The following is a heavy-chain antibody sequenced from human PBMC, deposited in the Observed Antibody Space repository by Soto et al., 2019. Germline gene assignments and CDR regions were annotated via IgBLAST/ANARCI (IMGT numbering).Heavy chain of an antibody. Sequence: ASVKVSCEASGYTFTSYYMHWVRQSPGQGLEWMGIINPSGGSTSYAQKFQGRVTMTWDTSTSTVYMEMSSLRSEDTAVYYCARVVTPYYYYGMDDWGQGTTVTVSS. V-gene: IGHV1-46*03. CDR2: INPSGGST. CDR1: GYTFTSYY. D-gene: IGHD4-4*01. CDR3: ARVVTPYYYYGMDD. J-gene: IGHJ6*02.